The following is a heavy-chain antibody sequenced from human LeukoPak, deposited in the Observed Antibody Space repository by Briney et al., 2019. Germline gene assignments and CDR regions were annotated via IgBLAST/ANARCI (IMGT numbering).Heavy chain of an antibody. Sequence: SETLSLTCTVAGDSISGYYWSWIRQPPGKGLEWNGYIYYSGRTDYNPSLKSRVTISEDTSKNQFSLKLNSVTAVDTATYYCARSRQEYYYGMDVWGQGTTVTVSS. CDR3: ARSRQEYYYGMDV. CDR1: GDSISGYY. J-gene: IGHJ6*02. V-gene: IGHV4-59*01. CDR2: IYYSGRT.